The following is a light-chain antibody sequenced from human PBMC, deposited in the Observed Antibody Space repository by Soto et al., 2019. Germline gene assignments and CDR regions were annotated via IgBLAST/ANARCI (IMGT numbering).Light chain of an antibody. CDR2: DAS. Sequence: EIVLTQSPATLSLSPGERATLSCRATQSVGRFLGWYQQKPGQAPRLLIYDASNKAAGIPARFSGSGSGTDFTLTISSLEPEDFAVYHCQQRSNWPWTFGQGTEVEI. J-gene: IGKJ1*01. V-gene: IGKV3-11*01. CDR1: QSVGRF. CDR3: QQRSNWPWT.